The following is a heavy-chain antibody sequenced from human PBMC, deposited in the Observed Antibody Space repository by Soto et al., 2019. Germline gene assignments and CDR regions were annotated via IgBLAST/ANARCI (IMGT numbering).Heavy chain of an antibody. Sequence: QVQLVQSGAEVKRPGSSVKGSCKASGDTFTFYSINWVRQAPGLGLEWMGRINPILSMSNYAQRFQGRVTMTADKSTSTAYMELSSLRSEDTAIYYCASSYGSGYPAFDYWGQGALVTVSS. V-gene: IGHV1-69*02. J-gene: IGHJ4*02. CDR2: INPILSMS. CDR3: ASSYGSGYPAFDY. CDR1: GDTFTFYS. D-gene: IGHD3-10*01.